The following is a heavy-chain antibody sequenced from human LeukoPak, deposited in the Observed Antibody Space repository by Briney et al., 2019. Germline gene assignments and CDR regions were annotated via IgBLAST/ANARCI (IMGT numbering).Heavy chain of an antibody. CDR2: ISAYNGNT. Sequence: ASXXVSCKASGYTFTSYGISWVRQAPGQGLEWMGWISAYNGNTNYAQKLQGRVTITTDRSTSKAYMEMRSLRSDDTAVYYCARAADYYYYMDVWGKGTTVTVSS. V-gene: IGHV1-18*01. CDR1: GYTFTSYG. CDR3: ARAADYYYYMDV. J-gene: IGHJ6*03.